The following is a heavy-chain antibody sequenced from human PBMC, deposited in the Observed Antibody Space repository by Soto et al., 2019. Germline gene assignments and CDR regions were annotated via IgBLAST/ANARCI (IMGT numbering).Heavy chain of an antibody. V-gene: IGHV4-39*01. Sequence: SETLSLTCRVSDGSMNSDSSYLGCIRQPPGKGLEWIGVINHSGSTYHNLSLKGRVTMSVDASRNQFSLKLTSMTAADTAVYYCARLGGYVSVGYYYLWDSWGQGTLVTVSS. CDR3: ARLGGYVSVGYYYLWDS. CDR1: DGSMNSDSSY. J-gene: IGHJ4*02. D-gene: IGHD3-22*01. CDR2: INHSGST.